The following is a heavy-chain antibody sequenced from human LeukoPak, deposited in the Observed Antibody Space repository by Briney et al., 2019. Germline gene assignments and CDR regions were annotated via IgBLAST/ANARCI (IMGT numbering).Heavy chain of an antibody. J-gene: IGHJ4*01. CDR2: ISYDGTSK. D-gene: IGHD4-11*01. Sequence: PGGSLRLSCAASGFTFSSYAMHWVRQAPGKGLEWVATISYDGTSKYYAGSVKGRFTISRDKSKNTLYLQMNSLTAEDTAVYYCATTLTTYLDYWGHGTLVTVSS. CDR1: GFTFSSYA. V-gene: IGHV3-30*04. CDR3: ATTLTTYLDY.